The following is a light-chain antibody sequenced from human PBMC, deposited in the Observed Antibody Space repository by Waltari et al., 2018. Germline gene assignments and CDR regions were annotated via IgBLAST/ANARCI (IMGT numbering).Light chain of an antibody. CDR1: QSVSRT. V-gene: IGKV3-20*01. Sequence: EIVLTQSPGTLSLSPGERATLSCRASQSVSRTLAWYQQKPGQAPRLLIYDASTWATGLPDRFSGSGSGTDFSLTISRLEPEDFAVYYCQKYGTLPATFGQGTKVQIK. CDR3: QKYGTLPAT. J-gene: IGKJ1*01. CDR2: DAS.